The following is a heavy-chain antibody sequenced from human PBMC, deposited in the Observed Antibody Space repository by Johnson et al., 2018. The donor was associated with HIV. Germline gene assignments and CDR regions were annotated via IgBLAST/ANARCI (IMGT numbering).Heavy chain of an antibody. CDR2: ISWNSGII. CDR1: KFIFGDHG. V-gene: IGHV3-20*04. Sequence: VQLVESGGGVLRPGGSLRLSCEGFKFIFGDHGLSWVRQVPGKGLAWVSGISWNSGIIGYADSVKGRFTITRDNAKNSLYLQMNSLRAEDTALYYCAKGQGYSYDLSSPFDIWGQGTMVTVSS. CDR3: AKGQGYSYDLSSPFDI. D-gene: IGHD5-18*01. J-gene: IGHJ3*02.